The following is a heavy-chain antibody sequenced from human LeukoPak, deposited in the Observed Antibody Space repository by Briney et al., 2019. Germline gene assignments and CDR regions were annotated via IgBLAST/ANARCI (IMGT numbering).Heavy chain of an antibody. CDR1: GDSVSSNSAT. CDR3: ARSIEHFDY. J-gene: IGHJ4*02. V-gene: IGHV6-1*01. D-gene: IGHD2-21*01. Sequence: SQTLSLTCGISGDSVSSNSATWDWIRQSPSRGLEWLGRTWYMSNWYNDSALYVRSRIPINPDTSKTQFSLQLHSVTPEDTAVYYCARSIEHFDYWGQGTLVTVSS. CDR2: TWYMSNWYN.